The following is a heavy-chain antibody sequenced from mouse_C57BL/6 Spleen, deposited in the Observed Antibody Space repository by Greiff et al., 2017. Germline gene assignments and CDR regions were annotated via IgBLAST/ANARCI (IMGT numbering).Heavy chain of an antibody. CDR3: ARQAYYGTAYYAMDY. J-gene: IGHJ2*01. V-gene: IGHV1-85*01. D-gene: IGHD2-10*01. Sequence: QVQLQQSGPELVKPGASVKLSCKASGYTFTSYDINWVKQRPGQGLEWIGWIYPRDGSTKYNEKFKGKATLTVDTSSSTAYMELHSLTSEDSAVYFCARQAYYGTAYYAMDYWGQGTTLTVSS. CDR1: GYTFTSYD. CDR2: IYPRDGST.